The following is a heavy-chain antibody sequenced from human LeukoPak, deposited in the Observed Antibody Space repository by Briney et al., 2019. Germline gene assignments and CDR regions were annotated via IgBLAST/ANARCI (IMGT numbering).Heavy chain of an antibody. CDR3: ARDSAYCSGGTCLRVFDY. V-gene: IGHV4-59*01. CDR2: IYYSGST. CDR1: GGSISSYY. Sequence: SETLSLTCTVSGGSISSYYWNWIRQPPGKGLEWIGYIYYSGSTNYNPSLKSRVTISVDTSKNQFSLKLSSVTAADTAVYHCARDSAYCSGGTCLRVFDYWGQGTLVTVSS. D-gene: IGHD2-15*01. J-gene: IGHJ4*02.